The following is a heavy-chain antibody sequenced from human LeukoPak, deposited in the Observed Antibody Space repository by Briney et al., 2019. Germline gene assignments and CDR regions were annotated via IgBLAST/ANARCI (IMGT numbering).Heavy chain of an antibody. CDR3: ARDGAYDILTGYYISYMDV. CDR2: IYTSGST. D-gene: IGHD3-9*01. CDR1: GGSISSYY. Sequence: SETLSLTCTGSGGSISSYYWSWIRQPAGKGLEWIGRIYTSGSTNYNPSLKSRVTMSVDTSKNQFSLKLSSVTAADTAVYYCARDGAYDILTGYYISYMDVWGKGTTVTVSS. V-gene: IGHV4-4*07. J-gene: IGHJ6*03.